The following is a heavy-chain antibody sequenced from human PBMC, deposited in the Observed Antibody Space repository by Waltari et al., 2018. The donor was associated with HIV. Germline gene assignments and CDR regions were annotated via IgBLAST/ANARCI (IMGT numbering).Heavy chain of an antibody. J-gene: IGHJ4*02. D-gene: IGHD1-1*01. CDR1: GFPFSSYG. Sequence: QVQLVESGGDVVQPGGSPRLSCAVPGFPFSSYGMHWVRQAPGKGLEWMSFITYDGSNKYYADSVKGRFTISRDSSKNTLYLQMNGLRSEDTAVYYCAKDGYTPTYFDYWGQGTLVTVSS. V-gene: IGHV3-30*02. CDR2: ITYDGSNK. CDR3: AKDGYTPTYFDY.